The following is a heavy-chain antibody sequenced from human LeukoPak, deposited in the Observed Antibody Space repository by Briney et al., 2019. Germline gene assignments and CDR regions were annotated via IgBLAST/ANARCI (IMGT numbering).Heavy chain of an antibody. J-gene: IGHJ4*02. V-gene: IGHV4-59*01. Sequence: SETLSLTCTVYGGSISSYYWSWIRQPPGKGLEWIGYIYYSGSTNYNPSLKSRVTISVDTSKNQFSLKLSSVTAADTAVYYCARGIPAYYFDYWGQGTLVTVSS. CDR1: GGSISSYY. CDR2: IYYSGST. CDR3: ARGIPAYYFDY.